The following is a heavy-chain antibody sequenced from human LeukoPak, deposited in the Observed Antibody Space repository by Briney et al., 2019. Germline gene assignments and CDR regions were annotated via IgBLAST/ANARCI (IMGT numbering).Heavy chain of an antibody. J-gene: IGHJ1*01. CDR2: IKQDGSEK. V-gene: IGHV3-7*01. CDR1: GFTFSSYW. CDR3: ATYSTRNAREFQS. Sequence: GGSLRLSCAASGFTFSSYWMSWVRQAPGKGLEWVANIKQDGSEKYYVDSVKGRFTISRDNAKNSLYLQTNSLRVEDTAVYYCATYSTRNAREFQSWGQGTLVTVSS. D-gene: IGHD4-11*01.